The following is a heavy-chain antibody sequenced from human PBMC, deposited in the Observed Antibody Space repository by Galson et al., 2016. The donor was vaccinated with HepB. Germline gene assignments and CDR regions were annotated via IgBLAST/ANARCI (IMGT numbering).Heavy chain of an antibody. V-gene: IGHV1-3*01. CDR3: ARGRSSSWAYFDY. CDR2: INVGNGNA. Sequence: SVKVSCKASGYSFTRYTIHWVRQAPGQGLEWMGWINVGNGNAKYSQKFQGRVTITRDTSASTAYMELSSLRSEETAVYYCARGRSSSWAYFDYRGQGTLVTVSS. CDR1: GYSFTRYT. D-gene: IGHD6-13*01. J-gene: IGHJ4*02.